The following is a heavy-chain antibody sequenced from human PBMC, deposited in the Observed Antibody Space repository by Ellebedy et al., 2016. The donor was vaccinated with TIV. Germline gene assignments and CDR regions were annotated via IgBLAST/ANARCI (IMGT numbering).Heavy chain of an antibody. V-gene: IGHV4-4*07. CDR3: ARGDPRAGNFDY. Sequence: SETLSLXCTVSGGSISSYYWSWIRQPAGKGLEWIGRIYTSGSTNYNPSLKSRVTMSVDTSKNQFSLKLSSVTAADTAVYYCARGDPRAGNFDYWGQGTLVTVSS. J-gene: IGHJ4*02. CDR2: IYTSGST. D-gene: IGHD6-19*01. CDR1: GGSISSYY.